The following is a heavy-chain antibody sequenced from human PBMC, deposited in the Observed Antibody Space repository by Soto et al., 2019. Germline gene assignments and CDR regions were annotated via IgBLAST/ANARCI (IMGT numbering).Heavy chain of an antibody. CDR2: IYHSGST. V-gene: IGHV4-38-2*02. D-gene: IGHD4-17*01. J-gene: IGHJ4*02. Sequence: SETLSLTCAVSGYSISSGYYWGWIRQPPGKGLEWIGSIYHSGSTYYNPSLKSRVTISVDTSKNQFSLKLSSVTAADTAVYYCARDSVNYFDYWGQGTLVTV. CDR1: GYSISSGYY. CDR3: ARDSVNYFDY.